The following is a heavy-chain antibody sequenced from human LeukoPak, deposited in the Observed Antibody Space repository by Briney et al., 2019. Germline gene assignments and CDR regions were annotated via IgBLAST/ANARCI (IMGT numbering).Heavy chain of an antibody. D-gene: IGHD3-22*01. Sequence: GGSLRLSCAASGFTFSSYAMHWVRQAPGKGLEWVAVISYDGSNKYYADSVKGRFTISRDNSKNTLYLQMNSLRAEDTAVYYCARDDYYDSSDPGYWGQGTLVTVSS. J-gene: IGHJ4*02. CDR1: GFTFSSYA. CDR3: ARDDYYDSSDPGY. V-gene: IGHV3-30*04. CDR2: ISYDGSNK.